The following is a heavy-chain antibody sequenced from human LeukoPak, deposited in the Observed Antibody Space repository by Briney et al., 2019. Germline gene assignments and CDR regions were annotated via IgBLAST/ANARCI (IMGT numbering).Heavy chain of an antibody. CDR2: ISSSGSST. J-gene: IGHJ4*02. CDR3: ARDVRRDSSTYYYSDF. V-gene: IGHV1-46*01. CDR1: GYTFTTSR. Sequence: ASVKVSCKASGYTFTTSRMHWVRQAPGQGLEWMGLISSSGSSTSYAQRFQGRVTMTTDTSTSTVYMEPGSLGSEDTAMYYCARDVRRDSSTYYYSDFWGQGTLVTVSS. D-gene: IGHD3-22*01.